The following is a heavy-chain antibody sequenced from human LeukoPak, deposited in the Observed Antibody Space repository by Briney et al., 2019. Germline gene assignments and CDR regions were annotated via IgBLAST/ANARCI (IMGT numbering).Heavy chain of an antibody. CDR3: ERTYGSGSYYQDY. J-gene: IGHJ4*02. Sequence: PSETLSLTCTVSGGSISSGGYYWSWIRQHPGKGLEWIGYIYYSGSTYYNPSLKSRVTISVDTSKNQFSLKLSSVTAADTAVYYCERTYGSGSYYQDYWGQGTLVTVSS. D-gene: IGHD3-10*01. CDR1: GGSISSGGYY. CDR2: IYYSGST. V-gene: IGHV4-31*03.